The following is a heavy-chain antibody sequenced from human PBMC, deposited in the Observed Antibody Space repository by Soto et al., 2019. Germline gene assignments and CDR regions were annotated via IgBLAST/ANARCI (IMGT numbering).Heavy chain of an antibody. CDR3: AKRQLGDYYYYGMDV. D-gene: IGHD6-6*01. V-gene: IGHV3-23*01. CDR1: GFTFSGYA. J-gene: IGHJ6*02. Sequence: PGGSLRLSCAASGFTFSGYAMSWARQAPGKGLEWVSAISGSGGSTYYADSVKGRFTISRDNSKNTLYLQMNSLRAEDTAVYYCAKRQLGDYYYYGMDVWGQGTTVTVSS. CDR2: ISGSGGST.